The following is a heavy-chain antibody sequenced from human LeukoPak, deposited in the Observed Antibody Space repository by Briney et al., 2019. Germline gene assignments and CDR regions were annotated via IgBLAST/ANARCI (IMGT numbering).Heavy chain of an antibody. CDR1: GDTFTSYV. J-gene: IGHJ4*02. Sequence: ASVKVSCKASGDTFTSYVISWVRQAPGQGLEWMGWISAYNGNTNYAQKLQGRVTMTTDTSTSTAYMELRSLRSDDTAVYYCARVEFSVAAAGLNDYWGQGTLVTVSS. CDR2: ISAYNGNT. D-gene: IGHD6-13*01. CDR3: ARVEFSVAAAGLNDY. V-gene: IGHV1-18*01.